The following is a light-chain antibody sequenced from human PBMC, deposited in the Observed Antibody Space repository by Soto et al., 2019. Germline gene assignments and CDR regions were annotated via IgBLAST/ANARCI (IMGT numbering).Light chain of an antibody. CDR2: GAS. CDR1: QSVRDN. J-gene: IGKJ2*01. Sequence: ETLLTQSPSTLSVSPGERATLSCRASQSVRDNLAWYQQKPGQAPRLLIYGASTRPPGIPDRFSGSGFGTEFSHTISSLQSEDFAVYYCQQHNDWPPSTFGQGTKLEIK. V-gene: IGKV3-15*01. CDR3: QQHNDWPPST.